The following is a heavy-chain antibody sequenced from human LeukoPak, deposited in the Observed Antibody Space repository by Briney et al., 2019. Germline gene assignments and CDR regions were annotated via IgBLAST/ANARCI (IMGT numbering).Heavy chain of an antibody. CDR1: GGSISSSSYY. CDR2: IYYSGST. D-gene: IGHD3-10*01. V-gene: IGHV4-39*07. CDR3: ARDARASLGYYYGSGSNPWWFDP. J-gene: IGHJ5*02. Sequence: SETLSLTCTVSGGSISSSSYYWGWIRQPPGKGLEWIGSIYYSGSTYYNPSLKSRVTISVDTSKNQFSLKLSSVTAADTAVYYCARDARASLGYYYGSGSNPWWFDPWGQGTLVTVSS.